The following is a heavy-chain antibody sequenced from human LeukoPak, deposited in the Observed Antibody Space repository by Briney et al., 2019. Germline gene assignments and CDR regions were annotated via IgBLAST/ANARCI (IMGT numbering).Heavy chain of an antibody. J-gene: IGHJ4*02. Sequence: PSETLSLTCTVSGGSISSSSYYWGWIRQPPGKGLEWIGSIYYSGSTYYNPSLKSRVTISVDTSKNQFPLKLSSVTAADTAVYYCARYLMYEIDYWGQGTLVTVSS. CDR2: IYYSGST. CDR1: GGSISSSSYY. V-gene: IGHV4-39*01. CDR3: ARYLMYEIDY. D-gene: IGHD2-8*01.